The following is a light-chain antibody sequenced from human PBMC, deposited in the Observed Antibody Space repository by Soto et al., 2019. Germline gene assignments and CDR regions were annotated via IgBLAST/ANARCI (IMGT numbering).Light chain of an antibody. CDR3: CSYAGSYV. J-gene: IGLJ1*01. V-gene: IGLV2-23*02. Sequence: LTQPASVSGSPGQSITISCTGTSSDVGSYNLVSWYQQHPGKAPKLMIYEVSKRPSGVSNRFSGSKSGNTASLTISGLQAEDEADYSCCSYAGSYVFGPGTKVTVL. CDR1: SSDVGSYNL. CDR2: EVS.